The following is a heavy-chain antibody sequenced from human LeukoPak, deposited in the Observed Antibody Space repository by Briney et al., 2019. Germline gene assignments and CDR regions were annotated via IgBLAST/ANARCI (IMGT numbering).Heavy chain of an antibody. CDR2: IYHSGST. V-gene: IGHV4-38-2*02. Sequence: SETLSLTCAVSGYSISSGYYWGWIRQPPGKGLEWIGSIYHSGSTYYNPSLKSRVTISVDTSKNQFSLKLSSVAAADTAVYYCAREGQLWFGANMNYFDYWGQGTLVTVSS. D-gene: IGHD3-10*01. CDR1: GYSISSGYY. J-gene: IGHJ4*02. CDR3: AREGQLWFGANMNYFDY.